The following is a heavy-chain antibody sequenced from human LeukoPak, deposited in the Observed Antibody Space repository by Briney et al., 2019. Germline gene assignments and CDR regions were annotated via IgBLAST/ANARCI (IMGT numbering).Heavy chain of an antibody. J-gene: IGHJ4*02. Sequence: SETLSLTCTVSGGSISSYYWSWIRQPPGTGLEWIGYIYYSGSTNYNPSLKSRVTISVDTSKNQFSLKLSSVTAADTAVYYCARHDDGSYSYWGQGTLVTVSS. D-gene: IGHD1-26*01. CDR2: IYYSGST. CDR1: GGSISSYY. CDR3: ARHDDGSYSY. V-gene: IGHV4-59*08.